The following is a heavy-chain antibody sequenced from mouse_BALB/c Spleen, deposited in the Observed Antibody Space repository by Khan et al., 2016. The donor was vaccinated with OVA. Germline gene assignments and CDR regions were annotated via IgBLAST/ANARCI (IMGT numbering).Heavy chain of an antibody. V-gene: IGHV3-2*02. CDR3: ARGNYDGYYFDY. Sequence: VHLKESGPGLVKPSQSLSLTCTVTGYSITSGFAWNWNRQFPGNKLEWMGYISNNCFTSHTPSLKSRVSITRDTSKKQFFLQLKSVTAEDTANYCAARGNYDGYYFDYWGQGTTLTVSS. J-gene: IGHJ2*01. CDR2: ISNNCFT. D-gene: IGHD2-4*01. CDR1: GYSITSGFA.